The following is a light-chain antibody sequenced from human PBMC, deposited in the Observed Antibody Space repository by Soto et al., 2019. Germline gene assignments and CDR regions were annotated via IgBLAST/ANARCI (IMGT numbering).Light chain of an antibody. CDR2: SNN. Sequence: QSVLTQPPSASGTPGQRVTISCSGTSSNIGTNTVNWYQQLPGTAPKLLMYSNNQRPSGVPDRFSGFKSGTSASLAISGLQSEDEADYHCAAWDDSVNGYVFGTGTKVTVL. CDR1: SSNIGTNT. J-gene: IGLJ1*01. V-gene: IGLV1-44*01. CDR3: AAWDDSVNGYV.